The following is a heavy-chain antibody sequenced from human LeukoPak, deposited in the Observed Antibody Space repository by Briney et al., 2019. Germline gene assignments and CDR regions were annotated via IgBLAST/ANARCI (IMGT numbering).Heavy chain of an antibody. J-gene: IGHJ4*02. CDR3: ARLYLPATRFDY. D-gene: IGHD5-24*01. V-gene: IGHV3-53*01. CDR1: GFTVSSNY. CDR2: IYSGGST. Sequence: GGSLRLSCAASGFTVSSNYMSWVRQAPGKGLEWVSIIYSGGSTFYADSVKGRFTISRDNSKNTLYLQMNSLRAEDTAVYYCARLYLPATRFDYWGQGTLVTVSS.